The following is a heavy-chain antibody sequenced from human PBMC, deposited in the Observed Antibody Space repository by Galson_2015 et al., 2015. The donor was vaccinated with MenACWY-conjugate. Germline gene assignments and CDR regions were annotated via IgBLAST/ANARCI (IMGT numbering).Heavy chain of an antibody. J-gene: IGHJ6*02. V-gene: IGHV4-59*01. Sequence: PSLKSRVTISVDTSRNQFSLRLTSVTAADTALYYCARDNIATVIDYGTDVWGQGTTVTVSS. CDR3: ARDNIATVIDYGTDV. D-gene: IGHD3-16*02.